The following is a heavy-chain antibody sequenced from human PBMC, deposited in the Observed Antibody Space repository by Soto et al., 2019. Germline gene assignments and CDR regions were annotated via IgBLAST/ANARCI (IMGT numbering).Heavy chain of an antibody. D-gene: IGHD3-3*01. V-gene: IGHV3-33*06. Sequence: GGSLRLSCAASGFTFSSYGMHWVRQAPGKGLEWVAVIWYDGSNRYYADSVKGRFTISRDNSKNTLFLQMNSLRAEDTAVYYCAEEPLRFLEWSLPYYYYGMDVWGQGTTVTVSS. CDR1: GFTFSSYG. J-gene: IGHJ6*02. CDR2: IWYDGSNR. CDR3: AEEPLRFLEWSLPYYYYGMDV.